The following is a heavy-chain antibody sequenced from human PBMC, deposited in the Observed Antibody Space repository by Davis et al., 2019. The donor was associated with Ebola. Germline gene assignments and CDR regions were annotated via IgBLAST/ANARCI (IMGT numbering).Heavy chain of an antibody. D-gene: IGHD5-18*01. CDR3: ARDRGWIQLSGLFDY. Sequence: ASVKVSCKASGYTFTSYGITWVRQAPGQGLEWMGWISTYNGNTNYAQKLQGRVTMTTDTSTSTAYMELRSLRSDDTAVYYCARDRGWIQLSGLFDYWGQGTLVTVS. CDR1: GYTFTSYG. CDR2: ISTYNGNT. J-gene: IGHJ4*02. V-gene: IGHV1-18*01.